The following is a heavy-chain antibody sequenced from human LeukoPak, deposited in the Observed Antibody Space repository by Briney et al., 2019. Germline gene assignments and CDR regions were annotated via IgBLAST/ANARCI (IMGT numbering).Heavy chain of an antibody. J-gene: IGHJ3*02. V-gene: IGHV5-51*01. D-gene: IGHD3-10*01. CDR3: ARPNYKGRGARDAFDI. CDR1: GYSFTSYW. CDR2: IYPGDSDT. Sequence: GESLKISRKGSGYSFTSYWIGWVPQMPGKGLEWMGIIYPGDSDTRYSPSFQGQVTISADKSISTAYLQWSSLNASGTAMYYCARPNYKGRGARDAFDIWGQGTMVTVSS.